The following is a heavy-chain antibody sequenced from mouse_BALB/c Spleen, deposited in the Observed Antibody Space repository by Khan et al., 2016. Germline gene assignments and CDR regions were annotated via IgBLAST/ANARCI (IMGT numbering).Heavy chain of an antibody. V-gene: IGHV1-87*01. CDR1: GYTFTSYW. CDR3: ASYEGSSYGYFYY. CDR2: IYPGDGDT. D-gene: IGHD1-1*01. Sequence: QVQLQQSGAELARPGASVKLSCKASGYTFTSYWMQWVKQRPGQGLEWIGAIYPGDGDTRYTQKFKGKATLTEDKSSSTAYMQLSSLASEDSAVYYCASYEGSSYGYFYYWGQGTTLTVSS. J-gene: IGHJ2*01.